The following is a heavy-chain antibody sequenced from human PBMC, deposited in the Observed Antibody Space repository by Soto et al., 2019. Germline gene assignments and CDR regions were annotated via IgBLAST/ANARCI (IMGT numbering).Heavy chain of an antibody. V-gene: IGHV1-69*01. J-gene: IGHJ4*02. CDR2: IIPMFAAT. CDR1: GGSFSDFA. Sequence: QVQLAQSGAEMTKPGSSVKVSCRASGGSFSDFAFSWVRQAPGQGLEGMGGIIPMFAATKYAQRLQDRVTITDDESTNTVYLVLNSLTSEDTAIYYCARGAIVAVPAALSSYHDYTNYRFDSWGQGTLVTVSS. CDR3: ARGAIVAVPAALSSYHDYTNYRFDS. D-gene: IGHD2-15*01.